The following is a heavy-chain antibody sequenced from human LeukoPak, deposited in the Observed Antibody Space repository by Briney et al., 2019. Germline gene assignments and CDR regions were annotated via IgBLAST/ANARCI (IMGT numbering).Heavy chain of an antibody. V-gene: IGHV1-2*02. CDR1: GYTFTGYY. Sequence: ASVKVSCKASGYTFTGYYMHWVRQAPAQGLEWMVWINPNSGGTNYAQKFQGRVTMTTDPSISTAYLELSSLRSDDTAVYYCARDGDSSGYSPRGPLGYWGQGTLVTVS. CDR3: ARDGDSSGYSPRGPLGY. D-gene: IGHD3-22*01. CDR2: INPNSGGT. J-gene: IGHJ4*02.